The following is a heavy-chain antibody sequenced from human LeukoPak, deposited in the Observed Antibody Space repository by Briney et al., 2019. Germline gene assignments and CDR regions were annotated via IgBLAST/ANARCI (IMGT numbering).Heavy chain of an antibody. J-gene: IGHJ3*02. D-gene: IGHD5-12*01. CDR3: ARDRGYAFDI. CDR1: GFTFSTYL. Sequence: GGSLRLSCAASGFTFSTYLMHWVRQAPGRGLVWVSRINSDGSSTSYADSVKGRFTISRDNAKNTLYLQMNNLRAEDTAVYYCARDRGYAFDIWGQGTMVTVSS. V-gene: IGHV3-74*01. CDR2: INSDGSST.